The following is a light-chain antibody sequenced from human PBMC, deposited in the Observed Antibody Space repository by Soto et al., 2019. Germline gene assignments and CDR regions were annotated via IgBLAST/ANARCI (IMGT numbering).Light chain of an antibody. J-gene: IGKJ4*01. Sequence: DIQMTQSPSSLSASVVDRVTITCRANLSVANYLHWYQQKSGRVPKLLIYAASNLQRGVPSRFSGGGSGTDFSLTISSLRLEDFATYFCQQSHTLPFTFGGGTKVDIK. V-gene: IGKV1-39*01. CDR1: LSVANY. CDR2: AAS. CDR3: QQSHTLPFT.